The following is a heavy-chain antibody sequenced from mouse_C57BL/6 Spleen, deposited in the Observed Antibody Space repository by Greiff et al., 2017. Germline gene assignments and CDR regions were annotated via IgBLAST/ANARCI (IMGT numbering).Heavy chain of an antibody. V-gene: IGHV1-76*01. CDR2: IYPGSGNT. Sequence: QVQLQQSGAELVRPGASVKLSCKASGYTFTDYYINWVKQRPGQGLEWIARIYPGSGNTYYNEKFKGKATLTAEKSSSTAYMQLSSLTSEDSAVYFCARSRPGSSPFDYWGQGTTLTVSS. CDR1: GYTFTDYY. J-gene: IGHJ2*01. D-gene: IGHD1-1*01. CDR3: ARSRPGSSPFDY.